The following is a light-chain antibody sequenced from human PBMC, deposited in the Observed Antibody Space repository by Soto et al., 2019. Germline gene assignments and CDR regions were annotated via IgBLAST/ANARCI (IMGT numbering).Light chain of an antibody. J-gene: IGLJ2*01. CDR2: EVF. V-gene: IGLV2-14*01. CDR3: GSYNSGTSFLL. CDR1: SGDVGGYIY. Sequence: QSALTQPASVSGSPGQSITISCTGTSGDVGGYIYVSWYQQLPGKAPKLIIYEVFNRPSGVSTRFSGSKSGNTASLTISGLQAEDEADYYCGSYNSGTSFLLFGGGTKLTVL.